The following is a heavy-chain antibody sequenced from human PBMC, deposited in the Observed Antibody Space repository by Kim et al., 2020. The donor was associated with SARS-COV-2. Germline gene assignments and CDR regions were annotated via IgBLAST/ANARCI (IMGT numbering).Heavy chain of an antibody. Sequence: GGSLRLFCAVSEFNVGRNYMTWVRQAPGKGLEWVSLIYSNGDRNYAASVRGRFTISRDSSTNTLFLQMNSLRAEDSAVSYCARKPDSYGHGDFWGRGTLV. V-gene: IGHV3-53*01. CDR1: EFNVGRNY. J-gene: IGHJ2*01. D-gene: IGHD3-16*01. CDR3: ARKPDSYGHGDF. CDR2: IYSNGDR.